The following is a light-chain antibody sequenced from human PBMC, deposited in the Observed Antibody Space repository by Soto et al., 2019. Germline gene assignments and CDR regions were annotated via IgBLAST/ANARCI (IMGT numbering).Light chain of an antibody. CDR3: QSYDSSLSRYV. J-gene: IGLJ1*01. CDR2: GNS. CDR1: SSNIGAGYD. V-gene: IGLV1-40*01. Sequence: QSVLTQPPSVSGAPGQRVTISCTGSSSNIGAGYDVHWYQQIPGTAPKLLIYGNSNRPSGVPDRFSGSKSGTSASLAITGLQAEDEADYYCQSYDSSLSRYVFGTGTKLTVL.